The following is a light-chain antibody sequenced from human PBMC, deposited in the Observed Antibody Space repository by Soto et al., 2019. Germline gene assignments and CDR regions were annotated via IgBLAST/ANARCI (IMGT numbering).Light chain of an antibody. V-gene: IGKV1-5*03. CDR2: EAS. CDR1: QSISIY. Sequence: DIQMTQSPSTLSASVGDRVTITCRASQSISIYLAWYQQKPGKAPKLLIYEASSLESGVPSRFSGSGSGTEFTLTISSLQPDDFATYYCQQYNSYPWTFGQWTKVEIK. J-gene: IGKJ1*01. CDR3: QQYNSYPWT.